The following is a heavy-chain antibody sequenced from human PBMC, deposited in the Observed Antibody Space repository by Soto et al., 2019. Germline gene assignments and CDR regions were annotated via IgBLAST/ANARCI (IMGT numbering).Heavy chain of an antibody. J-gene: IGHJ6*02. CDR2: IKGDGSIT. CDR1: GFTFSDYW. D-gene: IGHD3-22*01. Sequence: EVQLVESGGDLVQPGGSLRLSCAASGFTFSDYWIHWVRQAPGKGLMWVSRIKGDGSITNYADSEKGRFTVSRDNAKNTVCLQMNSLRAEDTALYYCARGSRGHYDKDVWGQGTTVSVSS. V-gene: IGHV3-74*01. CDR3: ARGSRGHYDKDV.